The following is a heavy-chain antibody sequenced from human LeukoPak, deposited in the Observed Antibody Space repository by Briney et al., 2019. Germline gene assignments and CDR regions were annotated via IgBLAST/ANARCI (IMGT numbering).Heavy chain of an antibody. Sequence: SQTLSLTCVISGDSVSGSSVAWNWIRQSPARGLEWLGRAYYRSMWHIDYAVSVSGRITISPDTSKNQVSLQLNSVTPEDTAVYYCVRQERPDFDYWGQGTLVTVSA. J-gene: IGHJ4*02. CDR2: AYYRSMWHI. CDR1: GDSVSGSSVA. CDR3: VRQERPDFDY. V-gene: IGHV6-1*01.